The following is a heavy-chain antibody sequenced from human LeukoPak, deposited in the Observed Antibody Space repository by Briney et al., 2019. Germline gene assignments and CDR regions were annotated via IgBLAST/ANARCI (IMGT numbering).Heavy chain of an antibody. CDR2: IYSSGRT. Sequence: PSETLSLTCTVSGGSISSYYWSWIRQPAGKGLEWLGRIYSSGRTNYNPSLKSRVTMSVDTSKNQVSLRLTSVTAADTAVCSCARDGGDGLFDHWGQGTLVTVSS. V-gene: IGHV4-4*07. CDR1: GGSISSYY. J-gene: IGHJ4*02. D-gene: IGHD4-17*01. CDR3: ARDGGDGLFDH.